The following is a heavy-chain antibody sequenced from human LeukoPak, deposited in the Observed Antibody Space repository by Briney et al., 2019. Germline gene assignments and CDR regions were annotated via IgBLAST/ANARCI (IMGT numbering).Heavy chain of an antibody. D-gene: IGHD3-10*02. CDR3: ARGSGLFGEYDFDY. V-gene: IGHV1-2*02. CDR1: GYTFNAYY. Sequence: ASVKVSCKTSGYTFNAYYIHWVRQAPGQGLEWMGWINPNSGGANYAQILHDRVTMTRDTSISTAYMELTRLTSDDTAVYYCARGSGLFGEYDFDYWGQGTLVTVSS. CDR2: INPNSGGA. J-gene: IGHJ4*02.